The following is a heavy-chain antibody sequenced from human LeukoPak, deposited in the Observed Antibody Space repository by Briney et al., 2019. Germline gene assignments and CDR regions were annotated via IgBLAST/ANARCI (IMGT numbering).Heavy chain of an antibody. CDR2: ISSSSSYI. V-gene: IGHV3-21*01. Sequence: GGSLRLSCAASGFTFSSYSMNWVRQAPGKGLEWVSSISSSSSYIYYADSVRGRFTISRDNAKNSLYLQMNSLRAEDTAVYYCARDLQESITGTTDYWGQGTLVTVSS. D-gene: IGHD1-14*01. CDR1: GFTFSSYS. CDR3: ARDLQESITGTTDY. J-gene: IGHJ4*02.